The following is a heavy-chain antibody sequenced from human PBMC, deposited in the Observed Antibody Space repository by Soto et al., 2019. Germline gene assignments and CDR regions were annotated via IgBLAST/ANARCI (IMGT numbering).Heavy chain of an antibody. CDR3: ARSLTEGYCTITGCYTRPLYGMDV. CDR1: GYTFSGYY. CDR2: INPNSGGT. V-gene: IGHV1-2*02. D-gene: IGHD2-2*02. Sequence: ASVKVSCKASGYTFSGYYIHWLRQAPGQGLEWMGWINPNSGGTNYAQKFQGRVTVTRDTPTSTAYMELSRLTSDDTAVYYCARSLTEGYCTITGCYTRPLYGMDVWGPGTTLTVSS. J-gene: IGHJ6*02.